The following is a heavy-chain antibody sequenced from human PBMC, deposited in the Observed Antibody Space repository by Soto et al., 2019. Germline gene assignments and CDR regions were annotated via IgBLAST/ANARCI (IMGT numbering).Heavy chain of an antibody. J-gene: IGHJ4*02. D-gene: IGHD3-9*01. CDR1: GFTFSSYS. CDR3: ARDRYDILTGYPYY. Sequence: EVQLVESGGGLAKPGGSLRLSCAASGFTFSSYSMNWVRQAPGKGLEWVSSISSSSSYIYYADSVKGRFTISRDNAKNSLYLQMNSLRAEDTAVYYCARDRYDILTGYPYYWGQGTLVTVSS. V-gene: IGHV3-21*01. CDR2: ISSSSSYI.